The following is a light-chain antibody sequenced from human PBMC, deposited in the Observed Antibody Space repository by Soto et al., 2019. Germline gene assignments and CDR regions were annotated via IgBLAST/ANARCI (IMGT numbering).Light chain of an antibody. Sequence: DIQVTQSPSSLSASVGDRVTITCRASQNIARYLNRYHQIPGKAPKLLISSASSLESGVPSRFSGSGSGTDFTLIISSLQPEDCATYYCQQSYRTPLTFGGGTKVEIK. J-gene: IGKJ4*01. CDR1: QNIARY. V-gene: IGKV1-39*01. CDR3: QQSYRTPLT. CDR2: SAS.